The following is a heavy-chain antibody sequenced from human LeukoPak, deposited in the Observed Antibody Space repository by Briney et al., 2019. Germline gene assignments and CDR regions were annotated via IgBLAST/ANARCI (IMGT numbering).Heavy chain of an antibody. J-gene: IGHJ6*02. CDR3: ARAPAAPYGMDV. V-gene: IGHV4-59*01. Sequence: PETLSLTCTVSGGSISSYYWSWIRQPPGKGLECIGYIYYSGSTNYNPSLKSRVTIAVDTSKNQLSLKLSSVTAADTAVYYCARAPAAPYGMDVWGQGTTVTVSS. CDR1: GGSISSYY. CDR2: IYYSGST.